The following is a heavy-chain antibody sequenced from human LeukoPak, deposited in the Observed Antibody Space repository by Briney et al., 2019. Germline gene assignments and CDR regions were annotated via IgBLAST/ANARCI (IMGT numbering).Heavy chain of an antibody. Sequence: ASVKVSCKASGYTFTSYYMHWVRQAPGQGLEWMGIINPSGGSTSYAQKFQGRITMTRDTSTSTVYMELSSLRSEDTAVYYCARRAIAAAGLFDPWGRGTLVTVSS. CDR1: GYTFTSYY. CDR2: INPSGGST. CDR3: ARRAIAAAGLFDP. J-gene: IGHJ5*02. V-gene: IGHV1-46*01. D-gene: IGHD6-13*01.